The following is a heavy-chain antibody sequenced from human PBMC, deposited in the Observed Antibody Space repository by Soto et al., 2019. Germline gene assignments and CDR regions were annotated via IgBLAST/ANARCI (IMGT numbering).Heavy chain of an antibody. D-gene: IGHD4-17*01. CDR2: ISAYTGNT. J-gene: IGHJ5*02. V-gene: IGHV1-18*01. Sequence: QVQLVQSGAEVKKPGASVKVSCKASGYTFTSYGISWVRQAPGQGLEWMGWISAYTGNTNYAQKLQGRVTLTTDTSTSTAYMEMRSLRSDDTAVYYCARDLMTTVTTRWFDPWGQGTRVTVSS. CDR1: GYTFTSYG. CDR3: ARDLMTTVTTRWFDP.